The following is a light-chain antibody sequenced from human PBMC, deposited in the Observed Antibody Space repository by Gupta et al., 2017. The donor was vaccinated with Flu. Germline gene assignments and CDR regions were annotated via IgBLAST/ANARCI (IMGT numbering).Light chain of an antibody. CDR1: QSVGTS. V-gene: IGKV3-11*01. Sequence: EIVLTQSPATLSLSPGERATLSCRASQSVGTSLAWYQQKPGQSPRLLIFDASNRATGIPARFSGGGSGTDFTLTISILDPEDFVVYYCQQRNNWLWTFGQGTKLEIK. CDR2: DAS. CDR3: QQRNNWLWT. J-gene: IGKJ1*01.